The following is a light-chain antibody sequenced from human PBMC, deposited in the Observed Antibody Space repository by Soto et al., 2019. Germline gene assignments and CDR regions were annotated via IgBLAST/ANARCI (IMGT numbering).Light chain of an antibody. J-gene: IGLJ2*01. CDR3: CSYAGSSTYVE. CDR2: EGS. CDR1: SSDVGSYNL. V-gene: IGLV2-23*01. Sequence: QSALTQPASVSRSPGQSITISCTGTSSDVGSYNLVSWYQQHPGKAPKLMIYEGSKRPSGVSNRFSGSKSGNTASLTISGLQAEDEADYYCCSYAGSSTYVEFGGGTKLTVL.